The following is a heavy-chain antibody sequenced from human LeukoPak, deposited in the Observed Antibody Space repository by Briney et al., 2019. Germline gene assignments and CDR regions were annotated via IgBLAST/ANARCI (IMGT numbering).Heavy chain of an antibody. CDR3: TRDFMDYDVSTGLHHYYMDV. D-gene: IGHD3-9*01. CDR1: GFTFSSYS. J-gene: IGHJ6*02. Sequence: GSLRLSCAASGFTFSSYSMNWVRQAPGKGLEWVSSISSSSSYIYYADSVKGRFTISRDNAKNTLYLQMNTLRVEDTAVYYCTRDFMDYDVSTGLHHYYMDVWGQGTTVTVSS. CDR2: ISSSSSYI. V-gene: IGHV3-21*01.